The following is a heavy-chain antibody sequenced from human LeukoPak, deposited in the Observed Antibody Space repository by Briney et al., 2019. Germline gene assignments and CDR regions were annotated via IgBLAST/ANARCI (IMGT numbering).Heavy chain of an antibody. J-gene: IGHJ6*02. CDR3: ARGHYGLDV. CDR2: YYYSGNT. V-gene: IGHV4-59*08. CDR1: GDSVSGYY. Sequence: SETLSLTCIVSGDSVSGYYWNWIRQPPGKGLEWIGYYYYSGNTNYNPSLKSRVTISVDTSKNQFSLKLSSVTAADTAVYYCARGHYGLDVWGQGTTVTVSS.